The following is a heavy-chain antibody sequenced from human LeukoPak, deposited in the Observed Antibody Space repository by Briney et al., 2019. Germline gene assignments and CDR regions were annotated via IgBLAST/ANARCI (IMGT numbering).Heavy chain of an antibody. J-gene: IGHJ3*02. Sequence: GGSLRLSCAASGFTFSSYSMNWVRQAPGKGLEWVSSISSSSSYIYYADSVKGRFTISRDNAKNSLYLQMNSLRAEDTAVYYCARKRLDPLGAFDIWGQGTMVTVSS. D-gene: IGHD1-1*01. CDR3: ARKRLDPLGAFDI. CDR1: GFTFSSYS. CDR2: ISSSSSYI. V-gene: IGHV3-21*01.